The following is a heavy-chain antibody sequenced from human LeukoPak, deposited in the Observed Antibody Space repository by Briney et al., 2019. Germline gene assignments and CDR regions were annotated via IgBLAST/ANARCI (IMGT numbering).Heavy chain of an antibody. D-gene: IGHD3-10*01. CDR2: ISSSSSYT. CDR3: ASSVRALGAFDI. J-gene: IGHJ3*02. V-gene: IGHV3-11*03. CDR1: GFTFSDYY. Sequence: GGCLRLSCAASGFTFSDYYMSWIRQAPGKGLEWVSYISSSSSYTNYADSVKGLFTISRDNAKNSLYLQMNSLRAEDTAVYYCASSVRALGAFDIWGQGTMVTVSS.